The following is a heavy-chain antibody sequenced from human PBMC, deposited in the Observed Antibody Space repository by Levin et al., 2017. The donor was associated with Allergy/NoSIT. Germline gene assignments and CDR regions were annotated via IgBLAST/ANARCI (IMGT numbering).Heavy chain of an antibody. V-gene: IGHV3-23*01. J-gene: IGHJ4*01. D-gene: IGHD1-26*01. CDR3: AKVIRGSYFFFDY. CDR1: GFTFSSYA. Sequence: ASVKVSCAASGFTFSSYAMNWVRQAPGKGLEWVSGIIGGGTTTYYADSVKGRFTISRDNSRNTLYLQMDSLRAEDTALYYCAKVIRGSYFFFDYWGHGTLVTVSS. CDR2: IIGGGTTT.